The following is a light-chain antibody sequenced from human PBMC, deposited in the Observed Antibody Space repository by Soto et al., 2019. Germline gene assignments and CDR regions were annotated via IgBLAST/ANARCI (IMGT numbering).Light chain of an antibody. Sequence: PRAVVTISCRSSQSVSNNYLAWYQQKPGQAPRLLIYGASNRATGIPARFSGSGSGTDFTLTISSLEAEDFAVYYCQQRSNWPPITFGQGTRLE. CDR1: QSVSNNY. CDR2: GAS. J-gene: IGKJ5*01. CDR3: QQRSNWPPIT. V-gene: IGKV3-11*01.